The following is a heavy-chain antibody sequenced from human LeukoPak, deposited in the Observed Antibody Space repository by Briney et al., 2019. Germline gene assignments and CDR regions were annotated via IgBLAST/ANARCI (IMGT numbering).Heavy chain of an antibody. CDR3: ATPTQLYYYYGMDV. CDR2: MNPNSGNT. J-gene: IGHJ6*02. D-gene: IGHD1-1*01. Sequence: ASVKVPCKASGCTFTSYDINWVRQATGQGLEWMGWMNPNSGNTGYAQKFQGRVTMTRNTSISTAYMELSSLRSEDTAVYYCATPTQLYYYYGMDVWGQGTTVTVSS. CDR1: GCTFTSYD. V-gene: IGHV1-8*01.